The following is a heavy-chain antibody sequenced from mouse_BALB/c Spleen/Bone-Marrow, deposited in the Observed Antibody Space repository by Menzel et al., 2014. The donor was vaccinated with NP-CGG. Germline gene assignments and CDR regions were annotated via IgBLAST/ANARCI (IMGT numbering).Heavy chain of an antibody. J-gene: IGHJ3*01. CDR2: IDPANGNT. D-gene: IGHD1-1*01. CDR1: GFNIKDTY. Sequence: EVKLMESGAELVKPGASVKLSCTASGFNIKDTYMHWVKQRPEQGLEWIGRIDPANGNTKYDPKFQGKATITADTSSNTAFLQIGSLTSEDTAVYYCASYYYGSRFFAYWGQGTLVTVS. CDR3: ASYYYGSRFFAY. V-gene: IGHV14-3*02.